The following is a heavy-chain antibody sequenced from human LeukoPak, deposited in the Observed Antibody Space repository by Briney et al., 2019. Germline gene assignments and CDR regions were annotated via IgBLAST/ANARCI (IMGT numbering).Heavy chain of an antibody. J-gene: IGHJ4*02. D-gene: IGHD3-22*01. CDR3: ARPSYDSSHFDY. Sequence: PGGSLRLSXAASGFTFNSYAMHWVRQAPGKGLEYVSAISSNGGSTHYANSVKVRFTISRDNSKNTLYLQMGSLRAEDMAVYYCARPSYDSSHFDYWGQGTLVTVSS. CDR2: ISSNGGST. CDR1: GFTFNSYA. V-gene: IGHV3-64*01.